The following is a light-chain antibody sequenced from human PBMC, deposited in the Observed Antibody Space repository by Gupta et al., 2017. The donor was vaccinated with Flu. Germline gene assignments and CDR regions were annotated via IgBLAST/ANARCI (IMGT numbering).Light chain of an antibody. J-gene: IGLJ2*01. CDR1: SSDVGGYNY. CDR3: SSYTSSVGV. CDR2: EVS. V-gene: IGLV2-14*01. Sequence: SALTQPASVSGSPGQSITISCTGTSSDVGGYNYVSWYQQHPGKAPKLMIYEVSNRPSGVSNRFSGSKSGNTASLTISGLQAEDEADYYCSSYTSSVGVFGGGTKLTVL.